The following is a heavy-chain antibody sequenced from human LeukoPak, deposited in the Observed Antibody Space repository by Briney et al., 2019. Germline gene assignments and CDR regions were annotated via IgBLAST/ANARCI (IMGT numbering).Heavy chain of an antibody. CDR3: ARYAKGRVGALGVSGWFAP. CDR2: INPSGGST. J-gene: IGHJ5*02. Sequence: ASVKVSCKASGYTFTSYYMHWVRQAPGQGLEWMGIINPSGGSTSSAQKFQGRVTMTRDTSTSTVYMELSSLRSEDTAVYYCARYAKGRVGALGVSGWFAPCGDGNPWSPSP. D-gene: IGHD4/OR15-4a*01. V-gene: IGHV1-46*01. CDR1: GYTFTSYY.